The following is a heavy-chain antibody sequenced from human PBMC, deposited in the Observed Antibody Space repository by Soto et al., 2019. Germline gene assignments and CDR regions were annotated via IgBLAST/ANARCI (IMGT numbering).Heavy chain of an antibody. Sequence: ASVKVSCKVSGYTLTELSMHWVRQAPGKGLEWMGGFDPEDGETIYAQKFQGRVTMTEDTSTDTAYMELSSLRSEDAAVYYCATNLELPPAPSVNYYYYGMDVWGQGTMVTVSS. V-gene: IGHV1-24*01. J-gene: IGHJ6*02. CDR3: ATNLELPPAPSVNYYYYGMDV. CDR1: GYTLTELS. CDR2: FDPEDGET. D-gene: IGHD1-7*01.